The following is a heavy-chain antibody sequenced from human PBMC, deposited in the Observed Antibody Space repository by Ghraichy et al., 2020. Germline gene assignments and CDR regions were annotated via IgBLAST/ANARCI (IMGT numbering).Heavy chain of an antibody. CDR1: GGSISSYY. Sequence: SETLSLTCTVSGGSISSYYWSWIRQPPGKGLEWIGYIYYSGSTNYNPSLKSRVTISVDTSKNQFSLKLSSVTAADTAVYYCARALYDILTGYAYYYYMDVWGKGTTVTVSS. V-gene: IGHV4-59*01. D-gene: IGHD3-9*01. CDR3: ARALYDILTGYAYYYYMDV. J-gene: IGHJ6*03. CDR2: IYYSGST.